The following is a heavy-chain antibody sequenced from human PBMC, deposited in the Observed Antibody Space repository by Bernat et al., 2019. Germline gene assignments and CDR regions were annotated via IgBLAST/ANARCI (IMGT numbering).Heavy chain of an antibody. CDR2: IIPIFGTA. J-gene: IGHJ6*02. D-gene: IGHD2-15*01. Sequence: QVQLVQSGAEVKKPGSSVKASCKASGGTFSSYAISWVRQAPGQGLEWMGGIIPIFGTANYAQKFQGRVTITADESTSTAYMELSSLRSEDTAVYYCARVPRGCSGGSCYSSPDYYGMDVWGQGTTVTVSS. V-gene: IGHV1-69*01. CDR3: ARVPRGCSGGSCYSSPDYYGMDV. CDR1: GGTFSSYA.